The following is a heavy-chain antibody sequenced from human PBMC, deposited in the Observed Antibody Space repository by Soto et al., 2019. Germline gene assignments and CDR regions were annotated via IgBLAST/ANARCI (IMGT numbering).Heavy chain of an antibody. Sequence: EVQLVESGGGLVKPGGSLRLSCAASSFTFTNAWMNWVRQAPGKGLEWVGRIKSKTDGGTTDYAAPVKGRFTISRDDSKNTLYLQMNSLKTEDTAVYYCTTDVLRLLERDYWGQGTLVTVSS. CDR3: TTDVLRLLERDY. CDR2: IKSKTDGGTT. J-gene: IGHJ4*02. D-gene: IGHD3-3*01. V-gene: IGHV3-15*07. CDR1: SFTFTNAW.